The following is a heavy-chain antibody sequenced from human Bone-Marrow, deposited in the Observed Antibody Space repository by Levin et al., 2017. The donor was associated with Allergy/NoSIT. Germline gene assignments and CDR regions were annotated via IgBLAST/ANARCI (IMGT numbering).Heavy chain of an antibody. Sequence: SCAASGFTFSSYGMHWVRQAPGKGLEWVAVISYDGSNKYYADSVKGRFTISRDNSKNTLYLQMNSLRAEDTAVYYCAKDHKRYCSSTSCSNFDYWGQGTLVTVSS. J-gene: IGHJ4*02. CDR3: AKDHKRYCSSTSCSNFDY. D-gene: IGHD2-2*01. CDR2: ISYDGSNK. CDR1: GFTFSSYG. V-gene: IGHV3-30*18.